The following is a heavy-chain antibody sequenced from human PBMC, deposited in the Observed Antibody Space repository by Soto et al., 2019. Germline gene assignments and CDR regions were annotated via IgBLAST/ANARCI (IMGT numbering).Heavy chain of an antibody. Sequence: GGSLRLSCAASGFTFSSYSMNWVRQAPGKGLEWVSYISSSSSTIYYADSVKGRFTISRDNAKNSLYLQMNSLRAEDTAVYYCARDSGYYPRGYWGQGTLVTVSS. CDR1: GFTFSSYS. J-gene: IGHJ4*02. D-gene: IGHD3-22*01. CDR2: ISSSSSTI. V-gene: IGHV3-48*01. CDR3: ARDSGYYPRGY.